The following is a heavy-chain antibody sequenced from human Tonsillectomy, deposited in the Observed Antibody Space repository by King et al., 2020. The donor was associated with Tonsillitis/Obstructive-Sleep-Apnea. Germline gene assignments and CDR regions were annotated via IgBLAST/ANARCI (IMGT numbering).Heavy chain of an antibody. J-gene: IGHJ6*03. CDR3: ARVDVVVPFAIREYYMHL. V-gene: IGHV4-34*01. CDR2: INHSGST. Sequence: VKLKQWGAGLLKPSETLSLTCAVYGGSLSIYYWNWIGQPPGKGREWIGEINHSGSTNYNPSLKSRVTISVDTSKNQFSQKLASVTAADTAVYYCARVDVVVPFAIREYYMHLWRKGPTVPVS. CDR1: GGSLSIYY. D-gene: IGHD2-2*02.